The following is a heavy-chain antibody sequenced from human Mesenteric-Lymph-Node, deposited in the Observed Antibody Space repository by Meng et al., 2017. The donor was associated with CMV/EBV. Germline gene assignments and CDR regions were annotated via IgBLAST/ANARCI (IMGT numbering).Heavy chain of an antibody. CDR3: AKDLFSGYCY. J-gene: IGHJ4*02. CDR2: IKQDGTER. CDR1: GFTFSRYW. V-gene: IGHV3-7*01. D-gene: IGHD3-22*01. Sequence: GESLKISCEASGFTFSRYWMNWVRQAPGKGLQWVANIKQDGTERYYVDSVKGRFTISRDNSKNTLYLQMNSLRAEDTAVYYCAKDLFSGYCYWGQGTLVTVSS.